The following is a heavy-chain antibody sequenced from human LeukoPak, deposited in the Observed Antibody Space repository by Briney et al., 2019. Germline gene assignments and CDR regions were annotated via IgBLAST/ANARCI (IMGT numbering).Heavy chain of an antibody. D-gene: IGHD2-2*01. CDR2: ISFDGNKD. V-gene: IGHV3-30*18. CDR1: GFTFSDYG. Sequence: PGGSLRLSCAASGFTFSDYGMHWVRQTPDKRLQWLAVISFDGNKDHYAESVRGRFTISRDNSKNTLYLQMNSLSAEDTAVYYCAKGGYCSSTSCHDAFDIWGQGTMVTVSS. J-gene: IGHJ3*02. CDR3: AKGGYCSSTSCHDAFDI.